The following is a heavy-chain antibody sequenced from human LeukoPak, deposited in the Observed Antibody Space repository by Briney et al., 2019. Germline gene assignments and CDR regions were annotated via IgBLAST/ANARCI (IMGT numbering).Heavy chain of an antibody. CDR2: IYHSGST. Sequence: TPSETLSLTCAVSGGSISSSNWWSWVRQPPGKGLEWIGEIYHSGSTNYNPSLKSRVTISVDKSKNQFSLKLSSVTAADTAVYYCARVGAGTAAAGYYFDYWGQGTLVTVSS. CDR1: GGSISSSNW. V-gene: IGHV4-4*02. D-gene: IGHD6-13*01. CDR3: ARVGAGTAAAGYYFDY. J-gene: IGHJ4*02.